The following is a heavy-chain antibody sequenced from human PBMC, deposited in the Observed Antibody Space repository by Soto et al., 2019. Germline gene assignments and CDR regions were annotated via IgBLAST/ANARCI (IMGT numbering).Heavy chain of an antibody. CDR1: GLTFTNSA. D-gene: IGHD2-15*01. V-gene: IGHV1-58*01. CDR3: ATSRTRGGNPAVAH. J-gene: IGHJ5*02. CDR2: IVVGSGDT. Sequence: SVKVSCKASGLTFTNSAVQWVRQARGQRLEWIGWIVVGSGDTKYAQKFQERVTVIRDMSTSTAYMELSSLKSEDTAVYYCATSRTRGGNPAVAHWGQGTPVTVSS.